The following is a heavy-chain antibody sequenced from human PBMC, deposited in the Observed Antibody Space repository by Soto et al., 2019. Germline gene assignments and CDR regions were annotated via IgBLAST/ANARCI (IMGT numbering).Heavy chain of an antibody. Sequence: XXSLRLSCAASGFTFSNCAMRWVPQAPGKGLEWVSSISGSGFSTDYADSVKGRFTISRDNSKNTLYLQMDSLRAADTAVYYCAKDPRFSGAARAFDPWGQGTLVTVSS. CDR2: ISGSGFST. J-gene: IGHJ5*02. V-gene: IGHV3-23*01. D-gene: IGHD6-6*01. CDR1: GFTFSNCA. CDR3: AKDPRFSGAARAFDP.